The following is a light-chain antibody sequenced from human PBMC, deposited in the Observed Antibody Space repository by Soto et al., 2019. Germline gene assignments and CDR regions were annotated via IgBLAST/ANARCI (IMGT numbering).Light chain of an antibody. CDR3: SSYTSSSTYV. CDR2: DVS. V-gene: IGLV2-14*01. Sequence: QSVLTQPASVSGSPGQSITISCTGTSSDVGGYNYVSWYQQHPGKAPKLMIYDVSNRPLGVSNRFSGSKSGNTASLTISGLQAEYEADYYCSSYTSSSTYVFGTGTMVTVL. CDR1: SSDVGGYNY. J-gene: IGLJ1*01.